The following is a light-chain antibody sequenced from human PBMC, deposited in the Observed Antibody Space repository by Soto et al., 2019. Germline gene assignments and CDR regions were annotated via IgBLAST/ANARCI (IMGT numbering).Light chain of an antibody. Sequence: DIQMTQSPSTLSATAGDRVTITCRASQSISSWLAWYQQKPGKAPKLLIYAASSLQSGVPSRFSGSASGTYFTLTISSLQPEDFATYYCQQASSFPLTFGQGTRLEI. J-gene: IGKJ5*01. CDR1: QSISSW. CDR3: QQASSFPLT. V-gene: IGKV1-12*01. CDR2: AAS.